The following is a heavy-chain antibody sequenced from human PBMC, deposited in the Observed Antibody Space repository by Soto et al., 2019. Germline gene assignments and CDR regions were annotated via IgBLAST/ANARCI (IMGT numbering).Heavy chain of an antibody. CDR3: ARDPYLRNYYDSSGYYQTGAFEI. CDR1: GGSISSGGYY. Sequence: SQTLSLTCTVSGGSISSGGYYWSWIRQHPGKGLEWIGYIYYSGSTYYNPSLKSRVTISGDTSKNQFSLKPCSVTAADPAVYYCARDPYLRNYYDSSGYYQTGAFEIWGQGTMVTVSS. CDR2: IYYSGST. V-gene: IGHV4-31*03. J-gene: IGHJ3*02. D-gene: IGHD3-22*01.